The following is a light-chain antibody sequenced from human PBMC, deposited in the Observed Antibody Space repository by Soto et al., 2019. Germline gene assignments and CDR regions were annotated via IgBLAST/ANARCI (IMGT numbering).Light chain of an antibody. CDR1: QSVSSY. CDR3: QQYKSWPPIT. CDR2: GAS. V-gene: IGKV3-15*01. J-gene: IGKJ5*01. Sequence: EIVLTQSPSTLSFSPVERSTLSFIASQSVSSYLAWYQQKPGQAPRLLIYGASTRATGVPDRFSGTGSGTEFTLTISSLKSEDYAVYYCQQYKSWPPITFGQGTRLEIK.